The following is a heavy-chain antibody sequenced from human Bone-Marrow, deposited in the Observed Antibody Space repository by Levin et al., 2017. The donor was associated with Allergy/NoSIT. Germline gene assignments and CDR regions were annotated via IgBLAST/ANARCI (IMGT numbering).Heavy chain of an antibody. J-gene: IGHJ4*02. CDR1: GFTFDTFT. CDR3: AKNLGADEDDRLLAGLFDY. V-gene: IGHV3-23*01. CDR2: ISGSGGRT. Sequence: GESLKISCAASGFTFDTFTMSWVRQGPGKGLEWLVDISGSGGRTYYAESVKGRFTISRSNSKNTVYLHMSSLRVDDTAVYYCAKNLGADEDDRLLAGLFDYWGQGILVTVSS. D-gene: IGHD3-16*01.